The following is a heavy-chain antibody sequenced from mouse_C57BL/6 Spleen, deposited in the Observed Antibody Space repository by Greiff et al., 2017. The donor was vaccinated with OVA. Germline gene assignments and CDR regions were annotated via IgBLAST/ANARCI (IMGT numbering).Heavy chain of an antibody. CDR1: GFTFSSYG. V-gene: IGHV5-6*02. D-gene: IGHD4-1*01. CDR2: ISSGGSYT. Sequence: DVMLVESGGDLVKPGGSLKLSCAASGFTFSSYGMSWVRQTPDKRLEWVATISSGGSYTYYPDSVKGRFTISRDNAKNTLYLQMSSLKSEDTAMYYCARLDWDGFAYWGQGTLVTVSA. CDR3: ARLDWDGFAY. J-gene: IGHJ3*01.